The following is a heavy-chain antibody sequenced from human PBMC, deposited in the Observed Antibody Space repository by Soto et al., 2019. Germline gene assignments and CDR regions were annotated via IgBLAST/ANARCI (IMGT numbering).Heavy chain of an antibody. Sequence: GGSLRLSCAASGFTFYSYAMSWVRQAPGKGLEWVSTIGSVGGDTYYADSVKGRFTISRDDSKNTLLLQMNSQRAEDTAVYYCVKDRMAYNSVWDPFDIWGQGTMVTVSS. D-gene: IGHD1-20*01. J-gene: IGHJ3*02. CDR1: GFTFYSYA. CDR2: IGSVGGDT. V-gene: IGHV3-23*01. CDR3: VKDRMAYNSVWDPFDI.